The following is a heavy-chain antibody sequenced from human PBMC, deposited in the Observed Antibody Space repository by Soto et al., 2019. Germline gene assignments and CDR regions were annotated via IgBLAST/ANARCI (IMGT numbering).Heavy chain of an antibody. V-gene: IGHV4-4*02. CDR1: GTSISSTYW. CDR2: IYHNGIT. J-gene: IGHJ4*02. Sequence: QVELKQSGPGLVRPSGTLSLTCRVSGTSISSTYWWTWVRQSPGKGLEWIGEIYHNGITKYNPFPKSAVCPSVEKFHNPFCLKLTPVTAAGTAVYYCAPVPPRIVVVLAEFPTWGQGTLVTVSS. CDR3: APVPPRIVVVLAEFPT. D-gene: IGHD2-21*01.